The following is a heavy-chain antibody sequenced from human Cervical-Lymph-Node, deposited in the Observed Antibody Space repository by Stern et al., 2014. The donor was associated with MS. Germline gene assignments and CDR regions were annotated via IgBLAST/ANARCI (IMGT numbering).Heavy chain of an antibody. CDR3: TRGSEFGDPSGIDY. Sequence: LVESGGGLVQPGESLRLSCAVSGFTFRSFWMTWVRQAPGKGLEWVANIKQDGSEKHYVDSVKGRFTTSRDNAKNSVFLQMNSLRAEDTGVYYCTRGSEFGDPSGIDYWGRGTLVTVSS. V-gene: IGHV3-7*01. CDR2: IKQDGSEK. CDR1: GFTFRSFW. D-gene: IGHD4-17*01. J-gene: IGHJ4*02.